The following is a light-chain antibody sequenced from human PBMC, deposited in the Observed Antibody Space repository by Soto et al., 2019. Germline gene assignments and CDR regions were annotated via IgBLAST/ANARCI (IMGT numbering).Light chain of an antibody. CDR3: QQLTSYPLT. J-gene: IGKJ4*01. Sequence: DIQLTQSPSFLSASVGDTVTITCRASQGISRSLAWYQQKPGKAPKLLIYGASTLQSGVPPRFSGSGSGTEFTLTINSLEPEDFASYYCQQLTSYPLTFGGGAKVEIK. CDR2: GAS. CDR1: QGISRS. V-gene: IGKV1-9*01.